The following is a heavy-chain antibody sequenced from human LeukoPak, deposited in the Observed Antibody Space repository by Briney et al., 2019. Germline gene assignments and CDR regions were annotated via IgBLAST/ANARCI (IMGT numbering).Heavy chain of an antibody. J-gene: IGHJ4*02. D-gene: IGHD4-17*01. Sequence: RASDTLSLTCAVYGGSFSGYYWSWIREPPGKGLEWIGEINHSGSTNYNLSLKSRVTISVDTSKNQFSLKLSSVTAADTAVYYCARHPPRSPYYFDYWGQGTLVTVSS. CDR3: ARHPPRSPYYFDY. V-gene: IGHV4-34*01. CDR2: INHSGST. CDR1: GGSFSGYY.